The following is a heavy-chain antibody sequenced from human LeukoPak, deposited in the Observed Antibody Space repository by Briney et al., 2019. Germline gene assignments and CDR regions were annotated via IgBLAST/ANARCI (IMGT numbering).Heavy chain of an antibody. CDR3: ATRELWFGESPFDY. D-gene: IGHD3-10*01. CDR2: INPNSGGT. Sequence: GASVKVSCKASGYTFTGYYMHWVRQAPGQGLEWMGWINPNSGGTNYAQKFQGRVTMTRDTSISTAYMELSRLRSDDTAVYYCATRELWFGESPFDYWGQGTLVTVSS. V-gene: IGHV1-2*02. CDR1: GYTFTGYY. J-gene: IGHJ4*02.